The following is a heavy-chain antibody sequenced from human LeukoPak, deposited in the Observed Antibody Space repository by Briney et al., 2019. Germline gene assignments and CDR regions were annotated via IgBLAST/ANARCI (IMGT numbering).Heavy chain of an antibody. CDR2: IYYSGST. Sequence: KPSQTLTLTCTVSGGSISSGDYYWSWIRQPPGKGLEWIGYIYYSGSTYYKPSLKSRVTISVDTSKNQFPLKLSSVTAADTAVYYCAREKIVVVPTAAYYMDVWGKGTTVTVSS. J-gene: IGHJ6*03. CDR3: AREKIVVVPTAAYYMDV. CDR1: GGSISSGDYY. V-gene: IGHV4-30-4*08. D-gene: IGHD2-2*01.